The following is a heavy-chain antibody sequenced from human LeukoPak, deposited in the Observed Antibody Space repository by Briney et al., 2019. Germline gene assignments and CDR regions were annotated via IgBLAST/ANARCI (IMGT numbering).Heavy chain of an antibody. CDR2: IDKKDKGYATAT. V-gene: IGHV3-73*01. D-gene: IGHD1-26*01. CDR1: GFTFSGSA. Sequence: GGSLRLSCAASGFTFSGSAIHWVRQSSGKGLEWVGQIDKKDKGYATATAYAASVKGRFTISRDDSINTAYLQMKSLKTEDTALYYCTRDSGTDNWFDPWGQGTLVTVSS. CDR3: TRDSGTDNWFDP. J-gene: IGHJ5*02.